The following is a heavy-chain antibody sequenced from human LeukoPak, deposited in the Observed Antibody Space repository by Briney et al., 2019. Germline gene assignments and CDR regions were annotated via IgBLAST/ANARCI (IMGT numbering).Heavy chain of an antibody. D-gene: IGHD4/OR15-4a*01. V-gene: IGHV4-59*08. CDR2: IYYSGST. CDR3: AGCRVLAHLDY. CDR1: GGAISSYY. J-gene: IGHJ4*02. Sequence: PSETLSLTCTVSGGAISSYYWSWIRQPPGKGLEWIGYIYYSGSTNYNPSLKSRVTISVDTSKNQFSLKLSSVTAADTAVYYCAGCRVLAHLDYWGQGTLVTVSS.